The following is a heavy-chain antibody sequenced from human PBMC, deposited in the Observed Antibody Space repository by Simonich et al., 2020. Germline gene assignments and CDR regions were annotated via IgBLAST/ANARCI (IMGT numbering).Heavy chain of an antibody. CDR1: GGSFSGYY. V-gene: IGHV4-34*01. J-gene: IGHJ3*02. CDR2: INQSGST. Sequence: QVQLQQWGAGLLKPSEILSLTCAVYGGSFSGYYWSRIRQPPGKGLEWIWEINQSGSTNYNPSLKSRVTISVDTSKNKFSLKLSSVTAADTAVYYCARGKGWKNAFDIWGQGTMVTVSS. CDR3: ARGKGWKNAFDI. D-gene: IGHD1-1*01.